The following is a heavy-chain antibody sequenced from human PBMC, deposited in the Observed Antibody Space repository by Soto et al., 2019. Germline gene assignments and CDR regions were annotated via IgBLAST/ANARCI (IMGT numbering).Heavy chain of an antibody. V-gene: IGHV3-30*18. Sequence: LRLSREASGFSSRSYGIPWVRRAQGKGLEWVALISYDGGNEKYTESVKDRFTISRDDSHNVAYLQMSSLRTEDTAMYYCAKDRYSGNYPTDFDYWGQGSMVTVSS. CDR2: ISYDGGNE. CDR1: GFSSRSYG. D-gene: IGHD1-26*01. J-gene: IGHJ4*02. CDR3: AKDRYSGNYPTDFDY.